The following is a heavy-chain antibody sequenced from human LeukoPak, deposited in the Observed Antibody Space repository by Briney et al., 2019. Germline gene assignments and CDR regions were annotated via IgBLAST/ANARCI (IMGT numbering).Heavy chain of an antibody. V-gene: IGHV3-15*05. J-gene: IGHJ4*02. Sequence: SGGSLILSCAASGFTFNSYSMHWVRQAPGKGLEWVGRIKSKTDGGTTDYAAPVKGRFTISRDNSKNTLYLQMNSLRAEDTAVYYCAREGYGSGSYPQDYWSQGTLVTVSS. CDR2: IKSKTDGGTT. D-gene: IGHD3-10*01. CDR1: GFTFNSYS. CDR3: AREGYGSGSYPQDY.